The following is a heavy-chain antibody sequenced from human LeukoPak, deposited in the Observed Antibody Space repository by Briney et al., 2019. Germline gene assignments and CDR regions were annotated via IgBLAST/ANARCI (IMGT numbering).Heavy chain of an antibody. D-gene: IGHD2-2*01. J-gene: IGHJ3*02. CDR2: ISAYNGNT. CDR3: ARAAVVPAAAWAFDI. Sequence: ASVKVSCKASGYTFTSYGISWVRQAPGQGLEWMGWISAYNGNTNYAQKLQGRVTMTTDTSTSTAYMELSRLRSDDTAVYYCARAAVVPAAAWAFDIWGQGTMVTVSS. CDR1: GYTFTSYG. V-gene: IGHV1-18*01.